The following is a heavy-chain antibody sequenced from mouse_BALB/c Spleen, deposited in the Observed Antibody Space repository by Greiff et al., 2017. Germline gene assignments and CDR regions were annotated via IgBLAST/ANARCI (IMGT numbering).Heavy chain of an antibody. CDR2: SRNKANDYTT. V-gene: IGHV7-1*02. D-gene: IGHD2-1*01. J-gene: IGHJ3*01. CDR3: ARDGNYAWLAY. Sequence: EVKVVESGGGLVQPGGSLRLSCATSGFTFSDFYMEWVRQPPGKRLEWIAASRNKANDYTTEYSASVKGRFIVSRDTSQSILDLSMNALRAEDAAIYYCARDGNYAWLAYWGQGTLVTVSA. CDR1: GFTFSDFY.